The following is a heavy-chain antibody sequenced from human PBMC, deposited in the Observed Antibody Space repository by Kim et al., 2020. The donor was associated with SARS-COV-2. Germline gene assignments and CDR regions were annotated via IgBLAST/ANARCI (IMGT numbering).Heavy chain of an antibody. CDR3: AKDLVDHRIDSWFDP. D-gene: IGHD3-16*02. Sequence: DPVKGRFTIARANSKNTLYLQMNSLRAEDTAVYYCAKDLVDHRIDSWFDPWGQGTLVTVSS. J-gene: IGHJ5*02. V-gene: IGHV3-23*01.